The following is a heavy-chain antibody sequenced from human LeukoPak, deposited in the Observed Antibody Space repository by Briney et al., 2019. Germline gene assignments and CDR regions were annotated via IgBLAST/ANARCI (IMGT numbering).Heavy chain of an antibody. Sequence: GSLRLSCAASGFTFSSYSMNWVRQAPGKGLEWVSPISSSSSYIYYADSVKGRFTISRDNAKNSLYLQMNSLRAEDTAVYYCARTPGGIVATVYYFDYWGQGTLVTVSS. CDR3: ARTPGGIVATVYYFDY. CDR2: ISSSSSYI. CDR1: GFTFSSYS. D-gene: IGHD5-12*01. V-gene: IGHV3-21*01. J-gene: IGHJ4*02.